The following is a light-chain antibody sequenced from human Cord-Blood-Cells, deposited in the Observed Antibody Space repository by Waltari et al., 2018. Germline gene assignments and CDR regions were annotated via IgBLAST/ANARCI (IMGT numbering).Light chain of an antibody. CDR2: GKN. CDR3: NSRDSSGNHYV. CDR1: SLRSYY. Sequence: SSELTQDPAVSVALGQTVRSTCQVDSLRSYYASWYQQKPGQAPVLVIYGKNNRPSGIPDRFSGSSSGNTASLTITGAQAEDEADYYCNSRDSSGNHYVFGTGTKVTVL. J-gene: IGLJ1*01. V-gene: IGLV3-19*01.